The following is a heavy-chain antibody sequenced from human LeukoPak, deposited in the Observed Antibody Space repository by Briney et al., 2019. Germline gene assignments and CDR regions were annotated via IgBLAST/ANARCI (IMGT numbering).Heavy chain of an antibody. J-gene: IGHJ3*02. CDR1: GYSFITYG. Sequence: ASVKVSCKASGYSFITYGITWVRQAPGQGLEWMGWISDYKGNTKNAQKFQGRITMTTDTSTTTAYMELRSLRSDDTAVYYCARDGYYDSSGTFDIWGQGTMVTVSS. V-gene: IGHV1-18*01. CDR2: ISDYKGNT. CDR3: ARDGYYDSSGTFDI. D-gene: IGHD3-22*01.